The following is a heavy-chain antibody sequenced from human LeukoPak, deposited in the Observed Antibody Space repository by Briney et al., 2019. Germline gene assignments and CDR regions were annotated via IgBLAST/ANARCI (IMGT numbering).Heavy chain of an antibody. J-gene: IGHJ4*02. CDR1: GGTLSSYA. D-gene: IGHD2-2*01. CDR3: ARAESPSTYCSSTSCYYFDY. V-gene: IGHV1-69*13. Sequence: SVKVSCKASGGTLSSYAISWVRQAPGQGLEWMGGIIPIFGTANYAQKFQGRVTITADESTSTAYMELSSLRSEDTAVYYCARAESPSTYCSSTSCYYFDYWGQGTLVTVSS. CDR2: IIPIFGTA.